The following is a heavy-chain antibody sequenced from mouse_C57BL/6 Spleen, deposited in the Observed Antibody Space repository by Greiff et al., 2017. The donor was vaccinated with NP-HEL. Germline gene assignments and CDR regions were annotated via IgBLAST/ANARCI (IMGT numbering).Heavy chain of an antibody. CDR2: IRSKSNNYAT. Sequence: EVQGVESGGGLVQPKGSLKLSCAASGFSFNTYAMNWVRQAPGKGLEWVARIRSKSNNYATYYADSVKDRFTISRDDSESMLYLQMNNLKTEDTAMYYCVRLATVVDWYFDVWGTGTTVTVSS. CDR1: GFSFNTYA. V-gene: IGHV10-1*01. J-gene: IGHJ1*03. D-gene: IGHD1-1*01. CDR3: VRLATVVDWYFDV.